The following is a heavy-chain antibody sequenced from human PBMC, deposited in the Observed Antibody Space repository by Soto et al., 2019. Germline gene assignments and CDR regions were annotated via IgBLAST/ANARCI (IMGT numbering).Heavy chain of an antibody. V-gene: IGHV3-30-3*01. CDR2: ISYAGRNK. CDR3: ARDKLWFWELLPPYYYYYYGMDV. Sequence: QVQLVESGGGVVQPGRSLRLSCAASGFTFSSYAMHWVRQAPGKGLEWVAVISYAGRNKYYADSVKGRFTISRDNSKNTLYLHLNSLRAEYTAVYYCARDKLWFWELLPPYYYYYYGMDVWGQGTTVTVSS. J-gene: IGHJ6*02. CDR1: GFTFSSYA. D-gene: IGHD3-10*01.